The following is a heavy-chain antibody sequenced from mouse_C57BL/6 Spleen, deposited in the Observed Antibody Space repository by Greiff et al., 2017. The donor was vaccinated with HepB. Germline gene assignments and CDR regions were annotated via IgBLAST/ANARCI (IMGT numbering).Heavy chain of an antibody. Sequence: EVKVEESGGGLVKPGGSLKLSCAASGFTFSSYAMSWVRQTPEKRLEWVATISDGGSYTYYPDNVKGRFTISRDNAKNNLYLQMSHLKSEDTAMYYCARDRLNYYGSSFDYWGQGTTLTVSS. CDR1: GFTFSSYA. D-gene: IGHD1-1*01. CDR2: ISDGGSYT. J-gene: IGHJ2*01. CDR3: ARDRLNYYGSSFDY. V-gene: IGHV5-4*01.